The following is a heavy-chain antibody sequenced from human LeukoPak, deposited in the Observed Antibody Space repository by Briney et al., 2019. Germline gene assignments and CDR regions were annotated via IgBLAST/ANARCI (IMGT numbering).Heavy chain of an antibody. V-gene: IGHV3-53*05. Sequence: GGSLRLSCAASGFTVSSNYMSWVRQAPGKGLEWVSVIYSGGSTYYADSVKGRFTISSDTSTNTLYLQMNSLRVEDTAVYYCARVMWSDNGRGNNWFDPWGQGTLVTVSS. CDR3: ARVMWSDNGRGNNWFDP. J-gene: IGHJ5*02. CDR2: IYSGGST. CDR1: GFTVSSNY. D-gene: IGHD2-21*01.